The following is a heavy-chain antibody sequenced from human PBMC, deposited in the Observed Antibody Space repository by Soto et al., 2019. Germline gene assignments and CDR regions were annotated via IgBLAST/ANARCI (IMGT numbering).Heavy chain of an antibody. CDR1: GFIFSSYG. Sequence: QVQLVESGGGVVQPGRSLRLSCAASGFIFSSYGMHWVRQAPGKGLEWVAVISYDGSNKYYADSVKGRFTISRDNSKNTLYLHMNSLRAEDTAVYYCAKEVWSGPMDVWGHGTTVTVSS. CDR3: AKEVWSGPMDV. D-gene: IGHD3-3*01. J-gene: IGHJ6*02. CDR2: ISYDGSNK. V-gene: IGHV3-30*18.